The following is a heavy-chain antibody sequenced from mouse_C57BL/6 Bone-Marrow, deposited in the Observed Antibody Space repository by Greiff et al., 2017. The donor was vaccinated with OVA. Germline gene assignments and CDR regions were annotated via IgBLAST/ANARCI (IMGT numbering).Heavy chain of an antibody. V-gene: IGHV5-17*01. CDR2: ISSGSSTF. J-gene: IGHJ2*01. CDR3: ARGRRIDY. CDR1: GFTFSDYG. Sequence: DVMLVESGGGLVKPGGSLKLSCAASGFTFSDYGMHWVRQAPEKGLEWVAYISSGSSTFYSADTVKGRFTISRDNAKNTLFLQVTSLMSEDTAMYYCARGRRIDYWGQGTTLTVSS.